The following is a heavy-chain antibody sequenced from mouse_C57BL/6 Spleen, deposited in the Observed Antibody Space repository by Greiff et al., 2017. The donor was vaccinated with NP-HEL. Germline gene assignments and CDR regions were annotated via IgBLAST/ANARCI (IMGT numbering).Heavy chain of an antibody. V-gene: IGHV1-82*01. CDR3: ARSERDY. CDR1: GYAFSSSW. Sequence: QVQLQQSGPELVKPGASVKISCKASGYAFSSSWMNWVKQRPGKGLEWIGRIYTGDGDTNYNGKFKGKATLTADKSSSTAYMQRSILTSECSAVYFGARSERDYWGQGTTLTVSS. CDR2: IYTGDGDT. J-gene: IGHJ2*01.